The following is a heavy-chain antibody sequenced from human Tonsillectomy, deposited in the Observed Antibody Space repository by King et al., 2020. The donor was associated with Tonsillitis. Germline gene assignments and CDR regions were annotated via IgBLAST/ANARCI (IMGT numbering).Heavy chain of an antibody. CDR3: ARYFGSYELDP. CDR2: INHMGST. J-gene: IGHJ5*02. D-gene: IGHD2-21*01. CDR1: GGSFSGYY. Sequence: VQLQQWGAGLLKPSETLSLTCAVYGGSFSGYYWSWIRQPPGKGLEWIGEINHMGSTNYNPSLKSRVTISVDTSKNQFSLKLSSVTAADTAVYYCARYFGSYELDPWGQGTLVTVSS. V-gene: IGHV4-34*01.